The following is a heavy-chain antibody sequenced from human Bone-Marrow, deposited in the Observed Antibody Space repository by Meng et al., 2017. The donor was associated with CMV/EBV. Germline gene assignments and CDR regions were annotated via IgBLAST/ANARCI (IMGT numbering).Heavy chain of an antibody. J-gene: IGHJ6*02. CDR3: AREVGGSYRNYYYYYGMDV. CDR2: IYHSGST. Sequence: SCAASGLIVSSNYMSWVRQAPGKGLEWIGEIYHSGSTNYNPSLKSRVTISVDKSKNQFSLKLSSVTAADTAVYYCAREVGGSYRNYYYYYGMDVWGQGTTVTVSS. CDR1: GLIVSSNY. V-gene: IGHV4-4*02. D-gene: IGHD1-26*01.